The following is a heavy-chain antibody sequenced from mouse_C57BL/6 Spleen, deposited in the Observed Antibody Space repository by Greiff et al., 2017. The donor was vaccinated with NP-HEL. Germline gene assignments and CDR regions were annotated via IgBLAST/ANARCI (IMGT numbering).Heavy chain of an antibody. Sequence: VQLVESGAELVRPGASVTLSCKASGYTFTDYEMHWVKQTPVHGLEWIGAIDPETGGTAYNQKFKGKAILTADKSSSTAYMELRSLTSEDSAVYYCTRGNYYGSPYYFDYWGQGTTLTVSS. CDR1: GYTFTDYE. CDR2: IDPETGGT. J-gene: IGHJ2*01. D-gene: IGHD1-1*01. V-gene: IGHV1-15*01. CDR3: TRGNYYGSPYYFDY.